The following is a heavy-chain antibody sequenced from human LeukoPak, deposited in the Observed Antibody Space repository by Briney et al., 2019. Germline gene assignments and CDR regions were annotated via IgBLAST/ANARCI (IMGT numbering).Heavy chain of an antibody. J-gene: IGHJ4*02. D-gene: IGHD1-1*01. CDR3: ARDTTGTERRDY. CDR2: ISSSSSYI. Sequence: GGSLRLSCAASGFTFSSCSMNWVRQAPGKGLEWVSSISSSSSYIYYADSVKGRFTISRDNAKNSLYLQMNSLRAEDTAVYYCARDTTGTERRDYWGQGTLVTGSS. V-gene: IGHV3-21*01. CDR1: GFTFSSCS.